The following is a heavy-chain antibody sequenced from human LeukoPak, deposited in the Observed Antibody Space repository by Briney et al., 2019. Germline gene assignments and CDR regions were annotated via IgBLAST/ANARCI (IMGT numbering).Heavy chain of an antibody. J-gene: IGHJ5*02. V-gene: IGHV1-69-2*01. CDR1: GYTFIEDY. Sequence: ASVTVPREATGYTFIEDYIHGVPRAPGKGLEWIGRVHTQNNRKKYADKIQGRVAITADTSTDTAYMEVSSLTSEGPGMYSCFARSGSYQGWYYTWGQGALVTVSS. D-gene: IGHD1-26*01. CDR2: VHTQNNRK. CDR3: FARSGSYQGWYYT.